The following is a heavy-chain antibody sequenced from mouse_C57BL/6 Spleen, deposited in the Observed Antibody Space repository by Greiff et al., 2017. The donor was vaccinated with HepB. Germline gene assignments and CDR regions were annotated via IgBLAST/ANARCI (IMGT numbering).Heavy chain of an antibody. V-gene: IGHV1-26*01. J-gene: IGHJ1*03. CDR1: GYTFTDYY. CDR3: AREGGLYYGSRHWYFDV. Sequence: VQLQQSGPELVKPGASVKISCKASGYTFTDYYMNWVKQSHGKSLEWIGDINPNNGGTSYNQKFKGKATLTVDKSSSTAYMELRSLTSEDSAVYYCAREGGLYYGSRHWYFDVWGTGTTVTVSS. D-gene: IGHD1-1*01. CDR2: INPNNGGT.